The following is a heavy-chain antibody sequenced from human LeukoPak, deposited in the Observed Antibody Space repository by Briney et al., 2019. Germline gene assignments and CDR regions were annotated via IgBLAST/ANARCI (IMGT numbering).Heavy chain of an antibody. D-gene: IGHD2-21*01. CDR2: IYSGGST. CDR3: ARMGCGDAFDI. V-gene: IGHV3-53*01. CDR1: GFTVSSNY. J-gene: IGHJ3*02. Sequence: GGSLRLSCAASGFTVSSNYMSWVRQAPGKGLEWVSVIYSGGSTYYADSVKGRFTISRDNSKNTLYLQMNSLRAEDTAVYYCARMGCGDAFDIWGQGTMVTVSS.